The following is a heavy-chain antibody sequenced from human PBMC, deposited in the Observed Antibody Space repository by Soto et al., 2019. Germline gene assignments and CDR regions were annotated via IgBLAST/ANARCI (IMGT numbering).Heavy chain of an antibody. CDR1: GGTFSSYT. J-gene: IGHJ5*02. D-gene: IGHD1-26*01. V-gene: IGHV1-69*02. Sequence: GASVKVSCKASGGTFSSYTISWVRQAPGQGLEWMGRIIPNNGITNYAQKFQGRVTMTTDTSTSTAYMELRSLRSDDTAVYYCARASGSSYWFDPWGQGTLVTVSS. CDR3: ARASGSSYWFDP. CDR2: IIPNNGIT.